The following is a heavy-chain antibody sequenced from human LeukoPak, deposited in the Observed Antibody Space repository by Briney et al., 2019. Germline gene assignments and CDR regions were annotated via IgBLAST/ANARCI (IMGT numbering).Heavy chain of an antibody. CDR2: ISYNGNNQ. Sequence: WVRQAPGKGLEWVTVISYNGNNQYYADSVKGRFTISRDNAKNSLYLQMNSLRAEDTAVYYCARVGYYDSSGYRAFDIWGQGTMVTVSS. CDR3: ARVGYYDSSGYRAFDI. V-gene: IGHV3-33*05. J-gene: IGHJ3*02. D-gene: IGHD3-22*01.